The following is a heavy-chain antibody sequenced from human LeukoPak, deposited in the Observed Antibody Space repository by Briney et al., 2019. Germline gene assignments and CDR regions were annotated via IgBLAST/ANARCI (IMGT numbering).Heavy chain of an antibody. CDR2: INHSGST. V-gene: IGHV4-34*01. D-gene: IGHD6-19*01. CDR3: ARGFNSGWYVDD. Sequence: SETLSLTCAVSGGSFSGYYWSWIRQPPGKGLEWIGEINHSGSTNYNPSLKSRVTISVEKSKNHFSLKLTSVTAADTAVYYCARGFNSGWYVDDWGQGTLVTVSP. CDR1: GGSFSGYY. J-gene: IGHJ4*02.